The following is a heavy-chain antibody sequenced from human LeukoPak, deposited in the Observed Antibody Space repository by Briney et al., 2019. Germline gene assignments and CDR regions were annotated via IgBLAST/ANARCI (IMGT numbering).Heavy chain of an antibody. CDR1: GYTFTGYY. CDR3: ARDILYADDAFDI. D-gene: IGHD2-2*01. V-gene: IGHV1-2*02. J-gene: IGHJ3*02. Sequence: ASVKVSCKASGYTFTGYYMHWVRQAPGQGLEWMGWINPNSGGTNYAQKLQGRVTMTTDTSTSTAYMELRSLRSDDTAVYYCARDILYADDAFDIWGQGTMVTVSS. CDR2: INPNSGGT.